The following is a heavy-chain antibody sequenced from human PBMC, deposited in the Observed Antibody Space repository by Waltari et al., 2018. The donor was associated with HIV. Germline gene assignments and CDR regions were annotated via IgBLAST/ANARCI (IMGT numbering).Heavy chain of an antibody. CDR3: ARGRSGNYRGNSVVDY. CDR2: MNPNSGNT. J-gene: IGHJ4*02. D-gene: IGHD1-26*01. V-gene: IGHV1-8*01. CDR1: GYTFTTYD. Sequence: QVQLVQSGAEVKKPGASVKVSCKASGYTFTTYDINWVRQDTGQGLEWMGRMNPNSGNTGYAQKFQGRVTMTRNTSITTAHMELSSLRSDDTAVYYCARGRSGNYRGNSVVDYWGQGTLVTVSS.